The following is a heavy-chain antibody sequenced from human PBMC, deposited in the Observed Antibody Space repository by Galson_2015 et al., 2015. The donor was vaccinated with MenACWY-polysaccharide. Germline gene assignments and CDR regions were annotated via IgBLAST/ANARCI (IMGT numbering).Heavy chain of an antibody. CDR3: ARRTHRYRNYFEY. CDR2: THYSGST. V-gene: IGHV4-39*01. J-gene: IGHJ4*02. D-gene: IGHD5-18*01. Sequence: LSLTCTVSGGSISSSNYYCAWIRQPPGKGLEWIESTHYSGSTFYNPSLKSRVTISVDTSKNHLSLMLSSVTAADTAVYYCARRTHRYRNYFEYWGQGTLVTVSS. CDR1: GGSISSSNYY.